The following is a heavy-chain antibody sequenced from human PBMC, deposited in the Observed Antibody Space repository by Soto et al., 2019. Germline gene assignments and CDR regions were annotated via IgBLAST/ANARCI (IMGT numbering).Heavy chain of an antibody. J-gene: IGHJ6*02. CDR3: AKGEVAGTPTSYYYYGMDV. CDR2: IIPIFGKD. CDR1: GGTFRPYA. Sequence: QVQLLQSGAEVEKPGSSVRVSCEASGGTFRPYAISWVRQAPGQGLEWMREIIPIFGKDNYAQQVQGRVRSPAEESTTTVDMELSSLASDVTAAYCCAKGEVAGTPTSYYYYGMDVWGQGTTGSVS. V-gene: IGHV1-69*12. D-gene: IGHD6-19*01.